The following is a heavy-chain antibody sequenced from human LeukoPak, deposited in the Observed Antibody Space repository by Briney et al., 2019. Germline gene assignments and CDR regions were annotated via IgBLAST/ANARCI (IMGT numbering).Heavy chain of an antibody. CDR3: ARDRRGWYCSGGSCYLPPDV. V-gene: IGHV3-66*01. CDR2: IYSGGST. Sequence: HPGGSLRLSCAASGFTVSSNYMSWVRQAPGKGLEWVSVIYSGGSTYYADSVKGRFTISRDNSKNTLYLQMNSLRAEDTAVYYCARDRRGWYCSGGSCYLPPDVWGQRTTVTVSS. J-gene: IGHJ6*02. D-gene: IGHD2-15*01. CDR1: GFTVSSNY.